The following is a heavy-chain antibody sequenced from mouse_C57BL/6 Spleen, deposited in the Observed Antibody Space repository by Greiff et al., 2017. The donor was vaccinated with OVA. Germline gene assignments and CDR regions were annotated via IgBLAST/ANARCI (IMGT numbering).Heavy chain of an antibody. V-gene: IGHV1-53*01. Sequence: QVKLQQPGTDLVKPGASVKLSCKASGYTFTSYWMHWVQQRPGQGLEWIGNINPSNGGTNYNQKFKGKFTLTVDKSSSTAYMQLSSLTSEDSAVYNWARLWDYAFWYFDVWGTGTTVTVSS. D-gene: IGHD2-4*01. CDR2: INPSNGGT. CDR1: GYTFTSYW. J-gene: IGHJ1*03. CDR3: ARLWDYAFWYFDV.